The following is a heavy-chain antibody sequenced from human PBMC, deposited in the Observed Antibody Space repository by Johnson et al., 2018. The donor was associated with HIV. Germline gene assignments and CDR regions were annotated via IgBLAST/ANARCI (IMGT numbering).Heavy chain of an antibody. Sequence: MQLVESGGGLVQPGGSLRLSCAASGFTFSSYAMHWVRQATGKGLEWVSAIGTSGDTYYPGSVTGRFTIFRENAKNSWYLQMNSLRDGDTAGYYLARGLTGDDAFDIWGQGTMVTVSS. CDR1: GFTFSSYA. V-gene: IGHV3-13*01. J-gene: IGHJ3*02. D-gene: IGHD7-27*01. CDR3: ARGLTGDDAFDI. CDR2: IGTSGDT.